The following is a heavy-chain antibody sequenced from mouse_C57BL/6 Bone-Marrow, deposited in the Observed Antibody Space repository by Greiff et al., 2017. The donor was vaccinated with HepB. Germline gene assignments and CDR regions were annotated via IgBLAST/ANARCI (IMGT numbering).Heavy chain of an antibody. D-gene: IGHD2-1*01. J-gene: IGHJ3*01. CDR1: GYSITSDY. Sequence: VQLQQSGPGLAKPSQTLSLTCSVTGYSITSDYWNWIRKFPGNKLEYMGYISYSGSTYYNPSLKSRISITRDTSKNQYYLQLNSVTTENTATYYCARSEGYGNPWFAYWGQGTLVTVAA. CDR2: ISYSGST. V-gene: IGHV3-8*01. CDR3: ARSEGYGNPWFAY.